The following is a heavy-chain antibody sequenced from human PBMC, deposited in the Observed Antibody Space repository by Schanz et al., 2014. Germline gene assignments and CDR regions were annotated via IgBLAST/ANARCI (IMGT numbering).Heavy chain of an antibody. D-gene: IGHD3-9*01. Sequence: EVQLLESGGGFVQPGGSLGLSCVVSGFTVSSDHMSWVRQAPGKGLEWVSALSGSGGSTYYADSVKGRFTISRDNSKNALYLQMNSLRAEDTAVYYCAKQIHYDILTVTRNWGQGTLVTVSS. J-gene: IGHJ4*02. V-gene: IGHV3-23*01. CDR1: GFTVSSDH. CDR3: AKQIHYDILTVTRN. CDR2: LSGSGGST.